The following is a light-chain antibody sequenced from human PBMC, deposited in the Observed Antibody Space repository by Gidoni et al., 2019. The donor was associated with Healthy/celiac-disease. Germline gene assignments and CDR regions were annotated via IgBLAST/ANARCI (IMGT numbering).Light chain of an antibody. V-gene: IGLV4-69*01. CDR1: SGHSSYA. J-gene: IGLJ2*01. CDR3: QTWGTGHVV. CDR2: LNSDGRH. Sequence: QLVLTQSPSASASLGASVKLTCTLSSGHSSYAIAWHQQQPEKGPRYLMKLNSDGRHSKGDGIPDRFSGSSSGAERYLTISSLQSEDEADYYCQTWGTGHVVFGGGTKLTVL.